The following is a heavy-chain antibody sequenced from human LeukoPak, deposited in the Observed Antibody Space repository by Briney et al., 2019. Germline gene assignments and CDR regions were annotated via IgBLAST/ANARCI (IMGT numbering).Heavy chain of an antibody. Sequence: GGSLRLSCAASGFTFSSYEMSWVRQAPGKGLEWVSYISRSRSTIYYADSVKGRFTISRDNAKNSLYLQMNSLRAEDTAVYYCASGYDLPYWGQGTLVTVSS. CDR2: ISRSRSTI. CDR3: ASGYDLPY. J-gene: IGHJ4*02. CDR1: GFTFSSYE. V-gene: IGHV3-48*03. D-gene: IGHD5-12*01.